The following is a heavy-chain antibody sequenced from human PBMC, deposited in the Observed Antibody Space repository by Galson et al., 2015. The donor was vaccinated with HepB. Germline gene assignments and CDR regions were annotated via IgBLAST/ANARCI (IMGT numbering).Heavy chain of an antibody. CDR3: ARDSGFSGQLDF. CDR1: GDSIDSRGYY. Sequence: TLSLTCTVSGDSIDSRGYYWSWIRHHPERGLEWIGYIHYNGDTYYNPSLKSRLDISRDPSKNQFSLSLKSVTAADTAVYYCARDSGFSGQLDFWGQGALVTVSS. CDR2: IHYNGDT. D-gene: IGHD6-19*01. J-gene: IGHJ4*02. V-gene: IGHV4-31*03.